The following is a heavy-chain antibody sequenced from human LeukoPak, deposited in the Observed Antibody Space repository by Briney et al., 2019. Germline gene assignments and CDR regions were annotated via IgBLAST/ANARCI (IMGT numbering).Heavy chain of an antibody. J-gene: IGHJ3*02. V-gene: IGHV3-30*18. CDR3: AKDSHDI. CDR2: ISYDGSNK. Sequence: PGGPLRLSCAASGFTFSSYGMHWVRQAPGKGLEWVAVISYDGSNKYYADSVKGRFTISRDNSKNTLYLQMNSLRAEDTAVYYCAKDSHDIWGQGTMVTVSS. CDR1: GFTFSSYG.